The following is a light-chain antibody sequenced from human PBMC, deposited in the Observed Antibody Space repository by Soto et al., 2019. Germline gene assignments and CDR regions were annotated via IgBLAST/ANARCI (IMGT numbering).Light chain of an antibody. CDR1: QSVSSSY. V-gene: IGKV3-20*01. Sequence: EIVLTQSPGTVSLSPGERATLSCRASQSVSSSYLAWYQQKPGQAPRLLIYGASSRATGIPDRFSGSGSGTDFTLTISRLEPEYFEEYYCQHYGSSSTWTFGQVPKVYI. J-gene: IGKJ1*01. CDR2: GAS. CDR3: QHYGSSSTWT.